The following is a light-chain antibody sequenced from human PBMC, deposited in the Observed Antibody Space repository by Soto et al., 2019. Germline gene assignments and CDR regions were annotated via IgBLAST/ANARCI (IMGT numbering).Light chain of an antibody. CDR1: SSDVGGYNY. Sequence: QSALTQPRSVSGSPGQSVTISCTGTSSDVGGYNYVSWYQQHPGKAPKLMIYDVTKRPSGVPDRFSGFKSGNTASLTISGLQAEDEADYSCCSHAGTYIYVFGSGTKLTDL. V-gene: IGLV2-11*01. CDR3: CSHAGTYIYV. J-gene: IGLJ1*01. CDR2: DVT.